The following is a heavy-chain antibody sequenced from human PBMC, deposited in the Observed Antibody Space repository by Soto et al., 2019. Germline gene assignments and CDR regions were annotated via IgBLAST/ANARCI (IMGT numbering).Heavy chain of an antibody. V-gene: IGHV1-18*01. Sequence: ASVKVSCKASGYAFTSYGFSWVRQAPGQGLEWMGWIRSYNGNTNYAQNLQGRVTMTTDTSTSTAYMELRSLKSDDTAVYYCARSWLPPDDCYYYTDVWGQGTTVTVSS. CDR2: IRSYNGNT. D-gene: IGHD5-12*01. J-gene: IGHJ6*02. CDR1: GYAFTSYG. CDR3: ARSWLPPDDCYYYTDV.